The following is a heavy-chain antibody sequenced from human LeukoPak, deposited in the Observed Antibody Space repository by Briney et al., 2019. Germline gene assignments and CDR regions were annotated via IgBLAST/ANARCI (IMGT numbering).Heavy chain of an antibody. D-gene: IGHD3-22*01. J-gene: IGHJ4*02. Sequence: GGSLRLSCAASKFTFSRYAMHWVRQAPGKGLEYVSGISSDGGSTYYADSVKGRFTISRDNSKNTLYLQMSSLRAEDTAVYYCVKDDYYDSSGCFDYWGQGTLVTVSS. CDR2: ISSDGGST. V-gene: IGHV3-64D*09. CDR1: KFTFSRYA. CDR3: VKDDYYDSSGCFDY.